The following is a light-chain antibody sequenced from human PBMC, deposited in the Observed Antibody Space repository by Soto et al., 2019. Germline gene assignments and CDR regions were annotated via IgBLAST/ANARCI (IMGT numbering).Light chain of an antibody. V-gene: IGLV2-8*01. J-gene: IGLJ3*02. Sequence: QSALTQPPSASGSPGQSVTISCTGTSSDVAGYNYVSWYQQYPGKAPKLMIYEASKRPSGVPDRFSGSKSGNTASLTVSGLQAEDEAYYYCSSYAGSNKLVFGGGTKVTVL. CDR2: EAS. CDR1: SSDVAGYNY. CDR3: SSYAGSNKLV.